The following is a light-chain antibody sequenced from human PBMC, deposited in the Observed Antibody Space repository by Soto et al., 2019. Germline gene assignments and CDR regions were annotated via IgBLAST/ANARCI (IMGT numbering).Light chain of an antibody. CDR3: QQRGNWPLT. CDR1: QSVSSY. CDR2: YAS. J-gene: IGKJ4*01. V-gene: IGKV3-11*01. Sequence: EIVLTQSPATLSLSPGERATLSCRASQSVSSYLAWYQQKPGQAPRLLIYYASNSATGIPARFSGSGAGTYFTLTISSLEPEDFAVYYCQQRGNWPLTFGGGTKVEIK.